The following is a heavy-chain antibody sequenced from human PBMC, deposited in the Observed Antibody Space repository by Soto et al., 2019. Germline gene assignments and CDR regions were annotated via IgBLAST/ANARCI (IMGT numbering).Heavy chain of an antibody. CDR1: GYTFTSYA. CDR3: ARDAVGYGMDV. J-gene: IGHJ6*02. Sequence: QVQLVQSGSELKKPGASVKVSCKASGYTFTSYAMNWVRQAPGQGLEWMGWINTNTGNPTYAQGFTGRFVFSLDTAVSTAYRQICSLRAEDPAVYYCARDAVGYGMDVWGQGTTVTVSS. CDR2: INTNTGNP. D-gene: IGHD3-10*01. V-gene: IGHV7-4-1*01.